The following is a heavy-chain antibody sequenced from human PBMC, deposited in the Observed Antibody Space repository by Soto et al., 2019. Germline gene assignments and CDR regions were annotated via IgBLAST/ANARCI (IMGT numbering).Heavy chain of an antibody. CDR1: GYTFTGYY. V-gene: IGHV1-2*02. Sequence: ASVKVSCKASGYTFTGYYMHWVRQAPGQGLEWMGWINPNSGATNYAQKFQDRVTMTRDTSISTAYMELSRLRSDDTAVYYCTRAGSSDWNYVSTSSWGQGTLVTFSS. D-gene: IGHD1-7*01. CDR2: INPNSGAT. J-gene: IGHJ4*02. CDR3: TRAGSSDWNYVSTSS.